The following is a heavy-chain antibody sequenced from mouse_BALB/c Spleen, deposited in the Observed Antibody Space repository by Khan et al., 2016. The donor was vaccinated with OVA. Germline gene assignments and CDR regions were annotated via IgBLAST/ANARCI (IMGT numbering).Heavy chain of an antibody. CDR3: ARELRLGGFAY. CDR2: IWGDGSS. V-gene: IGHV2-6-7*01. D-gene: IGHD1-2*01. CDR1: GFSLTGYG. Sequence: VQLKESGPGLVAPSQSLSITCTVSGFSLTGYGVNWVRQPPGKGLEWLGMIWGDGSSDYNSALKSRLSISKDNSKSQVFLKMNSLQTDDTAGYYCARELRLGGFAYWGQGTLVTVSA. J-gene: IGHJ3*01.